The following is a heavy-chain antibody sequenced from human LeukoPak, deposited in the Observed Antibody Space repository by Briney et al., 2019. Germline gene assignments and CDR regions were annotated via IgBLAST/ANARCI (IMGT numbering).Heavy chain of an antibody. CDR2: ISYDGSNK. J-gene: IGHJ3*02. Sequence: QPGGSLTLSCAASGFTFSSYAMHWVRQAPGKGLEWVAVISYDGSNKYYADSVKGRFTISRDSSKNTLYLQMNSLRAEDTAVYYCARGYSYGIDAFDIWGQGTMVTVSS. V-gene: IGHV3-30-3*01. CDR3: ARGYSYGIDAFDI. D-gene: IGHD5-18*01. CDR1: GFTFSSYA.